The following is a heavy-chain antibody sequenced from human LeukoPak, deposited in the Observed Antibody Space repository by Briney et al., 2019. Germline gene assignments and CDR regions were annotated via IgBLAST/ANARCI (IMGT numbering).Heavy chain of an antibody. V-gene: IGHV3-48*03. CDR2: ISSSGSTI. Sequence: GGSLRLSCAASGFTFSSYEMNWVRQAPGKGLEWVSYISSSGSTIYYADSVKGRFTISRDNAKNSPYLQMNSLRAEDTAVYYCAKLQSVVIPAAMLGFDYWGQGILVTVSS. J-gene: IGHJ4*02. CDR3: AKLQSVVIPAAMLGFDY. CDR1: GFTFSSYE. D-gene: IGHD2-2*01.